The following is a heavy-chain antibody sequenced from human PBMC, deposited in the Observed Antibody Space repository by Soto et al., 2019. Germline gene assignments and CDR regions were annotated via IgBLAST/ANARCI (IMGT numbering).Heavy chain of an antibody. CDR2: ISNNGGNT. D-gene: IGHD2-2*02. CDR1: GFTCSGYA. CDR3: VKALSARYTSTRSFDI. J-gene: IGHJ3*02. V-gene: IGHV3-64D*06. Sequence: GSLRLSCSSSGFTCSGYAMHWVRQAPGKGLDYVSAISNNGGNTHYADSVNGRFTISRDNSKNTLYLQMSSLRVEDTAVYYCVKALSARYTSTRSFDIWGQGTMVTVSS.